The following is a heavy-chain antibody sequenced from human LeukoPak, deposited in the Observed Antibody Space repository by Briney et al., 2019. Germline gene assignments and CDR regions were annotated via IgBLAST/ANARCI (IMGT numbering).Heavy chain of an antibody. Sequence: SETLSLTCSVSGGPITTSSYYWGWIRQPPEKGLEWIGSIYYTGGTNYSPSLKSRVTISVDTSKNQFSLKLRSVIAADTAVYYCAREAREGHVFDIWGQGTMVTVSS. V-gene: IGHV4-39*07. CDR1: GGPITTSSYY. CDR2: IYYTGGT. D-gene: IGHD5-24*01. CDR3: AREAREGHVFDI. J-gene: IGHJ3*02.